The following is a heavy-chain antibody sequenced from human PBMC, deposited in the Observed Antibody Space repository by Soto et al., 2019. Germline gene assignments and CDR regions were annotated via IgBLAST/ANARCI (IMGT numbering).Heavy chain of an antibody. CDR1: GGTFSSYA. J-gene: IGHJ3*02. CDR3: ARGYSSGYDAFDI. V-gene: IGHV1-69*13. CDR2: IIPIFGTA. D-gene: IGHD6-19*01. Sequence: SVKVSCKASGGTFSSYAISWVRQAPGQGLEWMGGIIPIFGTANYAQKFQGRVTITADESTSTAYMELSSLRSEDTAVYYCARGYSSGYDAFDIWGQGTMVTVSS.